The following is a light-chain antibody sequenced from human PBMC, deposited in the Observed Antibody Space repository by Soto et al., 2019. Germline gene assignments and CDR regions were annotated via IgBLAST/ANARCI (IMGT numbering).Light chain of an antibody. V-gene: IGLV2-11*01. J-gene: IGLJ2*01. CDR3: CSYAGTYNFVV. Sequence: QSALTQPRSVSGSPGQSVTLSCTGTSGDVGGYDYVSWYQQHPGKAPKLTIYDVTKRPSGVPDRFSGSKSDNTASLTISRLQAEDEADYYCCSYAGTYNFVVFGGGTKVTVL. CDR2: DVT. CDR1: SGDVGGYDY.